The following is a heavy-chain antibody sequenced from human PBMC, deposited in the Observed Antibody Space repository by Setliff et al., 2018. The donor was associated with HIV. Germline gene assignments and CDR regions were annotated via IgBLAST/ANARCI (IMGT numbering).Heavy chain of an antibody. V-gene: IGHV3-23*01. D-gene: IGHD2-2*01. CDR1: GFTFTSYA. Sequence: SLRLSCATSGFTFTSYAIGWVRQAPGGGLEYVSAVSGNGGTTYYTDSVKGRFTISRDNSKNTLYLQMNSLRAEDTAVYFCARDNLANSYCSSRSCYAFDIWGQGTMVTVSS. CDR3: ARDNLANSYCSSRSCYAFDI. J-gene: IGHJ3*02. CDR2: VSGNGGTT.